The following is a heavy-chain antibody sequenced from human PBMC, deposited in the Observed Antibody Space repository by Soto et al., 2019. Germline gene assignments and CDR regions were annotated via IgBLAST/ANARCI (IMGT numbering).Heavy chain of an antibody. CDR3: ARGTGDWFDP. J-gene: IGHJ5*02. Sequence: QVQLVESGGGVVQPGRSLRLSCAASGFTFSTYGMHWVRQAPGKGLEWVAMIWFGGKDKYYADSVKGRFTVSRDNSNNTLYLQMNSLRAEDTAVYYCARGTGDWFDPWCQGTLVTVSS. CDR2: IWFGGKDK. V-gene: IGHV3-33*01. CDR1: GFTFSTYG. D-gene: IGHD1-1*01.